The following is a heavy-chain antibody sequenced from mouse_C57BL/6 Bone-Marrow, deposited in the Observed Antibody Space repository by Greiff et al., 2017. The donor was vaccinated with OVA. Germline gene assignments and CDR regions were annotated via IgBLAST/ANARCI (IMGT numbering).Heavy chain of an antibody. CDR2: ISDGGSYT. CDR1: GFTFSSYA. Sequence: VQLKQSGGGLVKPGGSLKLSCAASGFTFSSYAMSRVRQTPEKRLEWVATISDGGSYTYYPDNVKGRFTISRDNAKHNLYLQMSHLKSEDTAMYYCAREYFDVWGTGTTVTVSS. J-gene: IGHJ1*03. CDR3: AREYFDV. V-gene: IGHV5-4*01.